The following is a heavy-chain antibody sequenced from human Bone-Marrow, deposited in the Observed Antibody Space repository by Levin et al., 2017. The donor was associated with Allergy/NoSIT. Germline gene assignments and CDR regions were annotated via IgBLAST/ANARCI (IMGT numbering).Heavy chain of an antibody. J-gene: IGHJ4*02. Sequence: SETLSLTCSVSGDSISCCYWTWIRQPPGKGLEWIGYIYYSGSTNYNPSLKSRVTLSLDTSKKQLSLKLNSVTAADTAVYYCARSLYDSSVYPPGYWGQGTLVTVSS. CDR3: ARSLYDSSVYPPGY. CDR1: GDSISCCY. V-gene: IGHV4-59*01. D-gene: IGHD3-22*01. CDR2: IYYSGST.